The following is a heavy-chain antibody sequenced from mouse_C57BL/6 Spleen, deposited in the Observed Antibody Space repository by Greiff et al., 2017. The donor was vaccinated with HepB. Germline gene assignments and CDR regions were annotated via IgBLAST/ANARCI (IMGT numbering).Heavy chain of an antibody. CDR3: ARSRGNYDY. J-gene: IGHJ2*01. CDR2: IYPGDGDT. CDR1: GYAFSSSW. V-gene: IGHV1-82*01. Sequence: VKLMESGPELVKPGASVKISCKASGYAFSSSWMNWVKQRPGKGLEWIGRIYPGDGDTNYNGKFKGKATLTADKSSSTAYMQLSSLTSEDSAVYFCARSRGNYDYWGQGTTLTVSS. D-gene: IGHD2-1*01.